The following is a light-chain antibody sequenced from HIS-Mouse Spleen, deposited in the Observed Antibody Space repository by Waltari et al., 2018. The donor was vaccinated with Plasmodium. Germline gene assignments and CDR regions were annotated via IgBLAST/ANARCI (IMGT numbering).Light chain of an antibody. CDR1: QSISSY. V-gene: IGKV1-39*01. Sequence: DIQMTQSPSSLSASVGDRVTITCRASQSISSYLNWYQQKPGKAPKFLIYAASSLQSGVPSRFSGSGSGTDFTLTISSLQPEDVATYYCQQSYSTWTFGQGTKVEIK. CDR3: QQSYSTWT. CDR2: AAS. J-gene: IGKJ1*01.